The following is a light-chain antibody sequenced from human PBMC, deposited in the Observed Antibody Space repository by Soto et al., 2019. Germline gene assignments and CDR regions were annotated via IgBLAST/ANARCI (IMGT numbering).Light chain of an antibody. CDR3: QQYGSSPRVT. J-gene: IGKJ5*01. Sequence: EIGLTQSPGTLSLSPGERATLSCRASQCVSSSYLAWYQQKPGQAPRLLIYGASSRATGIPDRFSGSGSGTDFTLTISRLEPEDFAVYYCQQYGSSPRVTFGQGTRLEIK. CDR1: QCVSSSY. CDR2: GAS. V-gene: IGKV3-20*01.